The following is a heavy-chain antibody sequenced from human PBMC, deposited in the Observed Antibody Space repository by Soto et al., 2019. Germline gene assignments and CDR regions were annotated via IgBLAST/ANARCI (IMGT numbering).Heavy chain of an antibody. V-gene: IGHV4-61*01. CDR2: IDYSGST. Sequence: QVQLQESGPGLVKPSETLSLTCTVSGGSVSSGSYYWSWIRQPPGKGLEWIGYIDYSGSTNYNPSLKSRVTISVDTSKDPFSLKLSSVTAADTAVYYCARDQSGCSSTSCYDYYYGMDVWGQGTTVTVSS. CDR3: ARDQSGCSSTSCYDYYYGMDV. J-gene: IGHJ6*02. CDR1: GGSVSSGSYY. D-gene: IGHD2-2*01.